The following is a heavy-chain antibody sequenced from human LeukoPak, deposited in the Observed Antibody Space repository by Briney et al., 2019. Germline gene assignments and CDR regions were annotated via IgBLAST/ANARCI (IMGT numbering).Heavy chain of an antibody. J-gene: IGHJ5*02. Sequence: SETRSLTCTVSGGSISSSTYYWGWIRQPPGKGLEWIGTIYYRGSTYYNPSLKSRVTISVDTSKNQFSLKLTSVTAADTAVYYCARLGRTYYDFWSGPWGQGTLVTVSS. V-gene: IGHV4-39*01. CDR1: GGSISSSTYY. CDR2: IYYRGST. CDR3: ARLGRTYYDFWSGP. D-gene: IGHD3-3*01.